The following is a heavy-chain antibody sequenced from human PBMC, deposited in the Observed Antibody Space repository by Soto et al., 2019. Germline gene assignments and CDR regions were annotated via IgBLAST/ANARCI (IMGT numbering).Heavy chain of an antibody. CDR3: ARGVVVAATKGRFDP. CDR2: ISYDGSNK. V-gene: IGHV3-30-3*01. CDR1: GFTFSSYA. Sequence: QVQLVESGGGVVQPGRSLRLSCAASGFTFSSYAMHWVRQAPGKGLEWVAVISYDGSNKYYADSVKGRFTISRDNSKNTLDLQMNSLRAEDTAVYYCARGVVVAATKGRFDPWGQGTLVTVSS. D-gene: IGHD2-15*01. J-gene: IGHJ5*02.